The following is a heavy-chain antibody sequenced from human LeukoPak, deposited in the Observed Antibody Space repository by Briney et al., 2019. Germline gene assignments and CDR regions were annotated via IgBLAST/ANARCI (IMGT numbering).Heavy chain of an antibody. D-gene: IGHD2-2*02. Sequence: GGSLRLSCAASGFTFSSNAMSWVRQAPGKGLEWVSAISGSGGSTYYADSVKGRFTISRDNSKNTLYLQMNSLRAEDTAVYYCANDLTPAAIFFAFDYWGQGTLVTVSS. CDR2: ISGSGGST. CDR1: GFTFSSNA. J-gene: IGHJ4*02. V-gene: IGHV3-23*01. CDR3: ANDLTPAAIFFAFDY.